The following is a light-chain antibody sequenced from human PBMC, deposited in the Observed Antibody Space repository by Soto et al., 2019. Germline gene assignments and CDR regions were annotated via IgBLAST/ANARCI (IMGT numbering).Light chain of an antibody. V-gene: IGKV4-1*01. CDR2: WAS. Sequence: EIWITQGARCLTVYMGERATINCKSSQSVLYSSNNKNYLAWYQQKPGQPPKLLIYWASTRESGVPDRFSGSGSGTDFTLTISSLQAEDVAVYYCQQYYSTPPWTFGQGTKVDI. CDR1: QSVLYSSNNKNY. J-gene: IGKJ1*01. CDR3: QQYYSTPPWT.